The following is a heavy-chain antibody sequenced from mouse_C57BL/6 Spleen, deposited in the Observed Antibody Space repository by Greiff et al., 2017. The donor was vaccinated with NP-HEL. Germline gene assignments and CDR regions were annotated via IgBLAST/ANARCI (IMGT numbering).Heavy chain of an antibody. CDR3: ANGYDGAWFAY. D-gene: IGHD2-2*01. Sequence: EVKLQQSGPELVKPGASVKIPCKASGYTFTDYNMDWVKQSHGKSLEWIGDINPNNGGTIYNQKFKGKATLTVEKSSSTAYMELRSLTSEDTAVYYCANGYDGAWFAYWGQGTLVTVSA. J-gene: IGHJ3*01. CDR2: INPNNGGT. V-gene: IGHV1-18*01. CDR1: GYTFTDYN.